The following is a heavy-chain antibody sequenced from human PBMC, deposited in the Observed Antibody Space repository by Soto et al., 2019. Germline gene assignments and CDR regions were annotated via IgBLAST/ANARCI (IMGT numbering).Heavy chain of an antibody. J-gene: IGHJ3*02. Sequence: SETLSLTCTVSGGSISSYYWSWIRQPPGKGLEWIGYIYYSGSTNYNPSLKSRVTISVDTSKNQFSLKLSSVTAADTAVYYCARNKYVLDAFDIWGQGTMVTVSS. D-gene: IGHD2-8*01. V-gene: IGHV4-59*08. CDR1: GGSISSYY. CDR2: IYYSGST. CDR3: ARNKYVLDAFDI.